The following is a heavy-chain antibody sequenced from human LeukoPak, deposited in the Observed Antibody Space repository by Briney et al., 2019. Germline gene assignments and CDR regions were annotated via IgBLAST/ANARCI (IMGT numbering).Heavy chain of an antibody. V-gene: IGHV3-30*01. CDR1: EFTFSHFA. Sequence: PGRSLRLSCAVSEFTFSHFAMHWVRQAPGKGLEWVAVVSSHGNDGYYADSVKGRFTISRDNSKNTLYLQIDSLRAEDTAIYYCTGDAYNFNDFDYWGQGTLVTVSS. CDR3: TGDAYNFNDFDY. J-gene: IGHJ4*02. CDR2: VSSHGNDG. D-gene: IGHD5-24*01.